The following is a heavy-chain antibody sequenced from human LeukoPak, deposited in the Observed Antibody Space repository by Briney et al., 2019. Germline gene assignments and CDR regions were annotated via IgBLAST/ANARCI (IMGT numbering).Heavy chain of an antibody. V-gene: IGHV1-18*01. CDR1: GYTFTRYG. J-gene: IGHJ4*02. Sequence: ASVKVSCKASGYTFTRYGISWVRQAPGQGLQWLGWISASNGNTKCTEVPGQSHHEHRHINGHSHLDVRSLTSDDTAVYYCARDHSNWNYAPDFWGQGTLVIVSS. CDR2: ISASNGNT. CDR3: ARDHSNWNYAPDF. D-gene: IGHD1-7*01.